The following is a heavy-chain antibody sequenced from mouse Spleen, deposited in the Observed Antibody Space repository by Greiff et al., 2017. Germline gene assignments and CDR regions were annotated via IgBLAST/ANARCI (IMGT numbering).Heavy chain of an antibody. Sequence: VQGVESGPGLVQPSQSLSITCTVSGFSLTSYGVHWVRQSPGKGLEWLGVIWSGGSTDYNAAFISRLSISKDNSKSQVFFKMNSLQANDTAIYYCATYDYVWYFDVWGAGTTVTVSS. J-gene: IGHJ1*01. CDR1: GFSLTSYG. D-gene: IGHD2-4*01. CDR2: IWSGGST. V-gene: IGHV2-2*02. CDR3: ATYDYVWYFDV.